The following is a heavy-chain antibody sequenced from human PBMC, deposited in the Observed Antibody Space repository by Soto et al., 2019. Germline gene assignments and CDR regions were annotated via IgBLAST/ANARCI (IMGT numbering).Heavy chain of an antibody. CDR2: IYYSGST. J-gene: IGHJ5*02. CDR3: ARDKGRYGGWFDP. Sequence: QVQLRESGPGLVKPSETLSLTCTVSGGSISSYYWSWIRQPPGKGLEWIGYIYYSGSTNYNPSLMSRVTISVDTSTNQFSLKLSSGTAADTAVYYCARDKGRYGGWFDPWGQGALVTVSS. CDR1: GGSISSYY. D-gene: IGHD1-26*01. V-gene: IGHV4-59*01.